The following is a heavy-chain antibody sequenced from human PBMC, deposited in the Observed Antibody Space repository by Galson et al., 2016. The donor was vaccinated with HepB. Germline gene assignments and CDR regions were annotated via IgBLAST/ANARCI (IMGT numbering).Heavy chain of an antibody. CDR3: ARLVEAAANWFDR. CDR2: INYGGKT. J-gene: IGHJ5*02. D-gene: IGHD3-9*01. Sequence: ETLSLTCAVSGGSISSYHWTWIRQPPGKGLEWIGSINYGGKTYYTSSLKSRVTISVDTSKNQFSLRLSSVTAADTAVYYCARLVEAAANWFDRWGQGTLVTVSS. CDR1: GGSISSYH. V-gene: IGHV4-59*05.